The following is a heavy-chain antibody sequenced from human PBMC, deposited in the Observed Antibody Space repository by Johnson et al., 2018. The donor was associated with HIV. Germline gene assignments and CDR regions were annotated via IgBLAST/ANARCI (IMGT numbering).Heavy chain of an antibody. D-gene: IGHD4-17*01. V-gene: IGHV3-53*01. CDR3: ARSPETGDRLWRAFDI. J-gene: IGHJ3*02. CDR1: DFTVSGNY. Sequence: EKLVESGGGLIQPGGSLRLSCAASDFTVSGNYMSWVRQATGKGLERVSLIHRGGTTFYEDSVRGRFTISRDSSKNTLYLQMKSLRVEDTAVYYCARSPETGDRLWRAFDIWGHGTMVTVSS. CDR2: IHRGGTT.